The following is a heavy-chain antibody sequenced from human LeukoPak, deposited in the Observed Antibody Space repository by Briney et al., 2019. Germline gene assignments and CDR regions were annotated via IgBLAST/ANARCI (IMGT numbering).Heavy chain of an antibody. D-gene: IGHD6-25*01. CDR3: ATDRGDSSEEGYYGMDV. CDR1: GYTLTELS. CDR2: FDPEDGET. J-gene: IGHJ6*02. Sequence: ASVKVSCKVSGYTLTELSMHWVRQAPGKGLEWMGGFDPEDGETIYAQKFQGRVTMTEDTSTDTAYMELSSLRSEDTAVYYCATDRGDSSEEGYYGMDVWGQGTTVTVSS. V-gene: IGHV1-24*01.